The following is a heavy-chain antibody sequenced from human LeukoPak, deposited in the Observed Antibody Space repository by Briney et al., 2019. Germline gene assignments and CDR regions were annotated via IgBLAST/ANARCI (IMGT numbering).Heavy chain of an antibody. Sequence: ASVKVSCKASGYTFTSYDINWVRQATGQGLEWMGWMNPNSGTTGYAQKFQGRVTMTRSTSTSTAYMELSGLRFEDTAVYYCTRSVRNGHIDYWGQGTLVTVSS. CDR1: GYTFTSYD. D-gene: IGHD2-21*01. V-gene: IGHV1-8*01. CDR2: MNPNSGTT. J-gene: IGHJ4*02. CDR3: TRSVRNGHIDY.